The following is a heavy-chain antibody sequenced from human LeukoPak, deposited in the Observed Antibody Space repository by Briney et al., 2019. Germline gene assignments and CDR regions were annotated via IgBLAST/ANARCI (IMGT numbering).Heavy chain of an antibody. J-gene: IGHJ4*02. Sequence: GGSLRLSCPASGFTFSSYDMNWVRQAPGKGLEWVSYISSSGSSTYYADSVRGRFTISRDNAKNTLYLQMNSLRAEDTAVYYCAKESRSSSRISKFRDYWGQGTRVTV. D-gene: IGHD2-2*01. V-gene: IGHV3-23*01. CDR2: ISSSGSST. CDR1: GFTFSSYD. CDR3: AKESRSSSRISKFRDY.